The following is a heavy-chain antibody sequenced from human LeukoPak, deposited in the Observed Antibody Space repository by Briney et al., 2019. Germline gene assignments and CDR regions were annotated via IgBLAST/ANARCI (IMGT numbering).Heavy chain of an antibody. J-gene: IGHJ4*02. Sequence: SETLSLTCSVSGDSITYFYWSWIRQAAGKGLEWIGRISSSGSTDYNASLKSRVTISVDTSKDQFSLKLSSVTAADTAVYYCARGRDGYPRDYWGQGTLVTVSS. CDR2: ISSSGST. D-gene: IGHD5-24*01. CDR3: ARGRDGYPRDY. CDR1: GDSITYFY. V-gene: IGHV4-4*07.